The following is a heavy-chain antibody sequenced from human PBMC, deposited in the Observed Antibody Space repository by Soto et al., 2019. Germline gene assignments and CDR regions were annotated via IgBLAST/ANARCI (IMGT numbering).Heavy chain of an antibody. CDR1: GFTFSRYT. CDR2: ISSGSLSI. J-gene: IGHJ6*02. CDR3: ARGGSSSDNGMDV. D-gene: IGHD3-16*01. V-gene: IGHV3-48*02. Sequence: EVQLEESGGGLVQPGGSLRRSCAASGFTFSRYTMNWVRQTPGKGLEWVSYISSGSLSIYYADSVKGRFTVSRDNAKNSLFLQMNSLRDEDTAVYYCARGGSSSDNGMDVWGQGTTVTVSS.